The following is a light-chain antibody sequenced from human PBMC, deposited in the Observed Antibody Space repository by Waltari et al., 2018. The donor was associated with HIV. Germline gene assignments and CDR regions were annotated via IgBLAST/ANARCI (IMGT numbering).Light chain of an antibody. Sequence: QSALTQPPSASGSPGQSVTISCTGTGSDIGTYNYVSWYQQHPGKAPKLMIYEVNKRPSGVPDRFSGAKSGSVASLTVSGLQPEDEADYYCQSFDKMSGLWVFGGGTRLTVL. J-gene: IGLJ3*02. CDR1: GSDIGTYNY. CDR3: QSFDKMSGLWV. V-gene: IGLV2-8*01. CDR2: EVN.